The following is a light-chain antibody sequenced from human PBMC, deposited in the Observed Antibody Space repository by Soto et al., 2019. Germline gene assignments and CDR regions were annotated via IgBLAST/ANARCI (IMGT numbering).Light chain of an antibody. CDR2: NVN. V-gene: IGLV2-11*01. Sequence: QSALIQPPSVSGSPGQSVTISCTGTSSDVGSYDYVSWYQQHPGTVPKPMIYNVNTQPSGVPDRFSGSKSGNTASMTISGLQAEDEADYQCCSYTSSATYGFGTGTKVTVL. CDR1: SSDVGSYDY. J-gene: IGLJ1*01. CDR3: CSYTSSATYG.